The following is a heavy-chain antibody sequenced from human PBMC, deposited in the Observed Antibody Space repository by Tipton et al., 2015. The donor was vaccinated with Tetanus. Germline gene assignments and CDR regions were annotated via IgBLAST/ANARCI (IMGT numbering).Heavy chain of an antibody. Sequence: TLSLTCTVSGGSMSNNYWSWIRQPPGKGLEWIAYIFHSGSTNYSPSPKSRVAISMDTSKNQISLKLSSVTAADTAAHYCARRSYCSSSRCFDAFDLWGQGTMVTVSS. J-gene: IGHJ3*01. CDR1: GGSMSNNY. V-gene: IGHV4-59*01. D-gene: IGHD2-2*01. CDR2: IFHSGST. CDR3: ARRSYCSSSRCFDAFDL.